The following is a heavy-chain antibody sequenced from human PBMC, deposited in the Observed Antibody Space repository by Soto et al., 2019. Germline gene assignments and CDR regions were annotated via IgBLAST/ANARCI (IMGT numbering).Heavy chain of an antibody. CDR3: ARGELLWFGELLR. V-gene: IGHV1-8*01. CDR2: MNPNSGDT. D-gene: IGHD3-10*01. J-gene: IGHJ4*02. CDR1: GYTFTSYE. Sequence: QVQLVQSGAEVKKPGASVKVSCKASGYTFTSYEINWVRQATGQGLEWMGWMNPNSGDTGYAQKFQGRVTMTRNTSISTASMELSSLRSEDTAVYYCARGELLWFGELLRWGQGTLVTVSS.